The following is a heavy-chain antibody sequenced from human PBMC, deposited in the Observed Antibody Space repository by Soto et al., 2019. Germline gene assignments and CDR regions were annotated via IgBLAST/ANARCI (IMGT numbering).Heavy chain of an antibody. CDR1: GFTFDDYA. V-gene: IGHV3-9*01. CDR2: ISWNSASI. CDR3: VKDGGHHFWNGYFNF. J-gene: IGHJ4*02. Sequence: GGSLRLSCAASGFTFDDYAMHWVRQVPGKGLEWVSGISWNSASIGYADSVKGRFTTSRDNAKNSLYLEMNSLKTEDTALYYCVKDGGHHFWNGYFNFWGQGTRVTVSS. D-gene: IGHD3-3*02.